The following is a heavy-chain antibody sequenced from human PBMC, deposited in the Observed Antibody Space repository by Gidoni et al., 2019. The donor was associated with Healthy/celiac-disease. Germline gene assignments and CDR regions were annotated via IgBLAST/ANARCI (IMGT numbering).Heavy chain of an antibody. CDR2: IKHSGST. CDR1: GGSFSGYY. J-gene: IGHJ4*02. Sequence: QVQLQQWGAGLLKPSETLSLTCAVYGGSFSGYYWSWIRQPPGKGLEWIGEIKHSGSTNYNPSLKSRVTISVDTSKNQFSLKLNSVTAADTAVYYCATYYYDSSGYYRGLDYWGQGTLVTVSS. CDR3: ATYYYDSSGYYRGLDY. V-gene: IGHV4-34*01. D-gene: IGHD3-22*01.